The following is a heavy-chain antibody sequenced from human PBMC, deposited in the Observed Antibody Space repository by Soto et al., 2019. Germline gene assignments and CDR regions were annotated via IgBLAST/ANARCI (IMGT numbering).Heavy chain of an antibody. CDR2: ISNSSSNI. CDR3: ARALIAANWFDP. CDR1: GFTFSSYG. V-gene: IGHV3-21*01. Sequence: GGSLRLSGAASGFTFSSYGMHWVRQAPGKGLEWVAAISNSSSNIYYADSVKGRFTISRDNAKNSLYLQMNSLRAEDTAVYYCARALIAANWFDPWGQGTLVTVSS. J-gene: IGHJ5*02. D-gene: IGHD6-25*01.